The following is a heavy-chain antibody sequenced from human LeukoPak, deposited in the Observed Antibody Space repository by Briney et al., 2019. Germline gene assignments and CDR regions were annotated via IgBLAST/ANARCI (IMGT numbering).Heavy chain of an antibody. V-gene: IGHV3-30*18. Sequence: GGSLRLSCAASGFTFSSYGMHWVRQAPGKGLEWVAVISYDGSNKYYADSVKGRFTISRDNSKNTLYLQMNSLRAEDTAVYYCAKEYSGYPAFDYWGQGTLVTVSS. CDR2: ISYDGSNK. CDR1: GFTFSSYG. CDR3: AKEYSGYPAFDY. J-gene: IGHJ4*02. D-gene: IGHD5-12*01.